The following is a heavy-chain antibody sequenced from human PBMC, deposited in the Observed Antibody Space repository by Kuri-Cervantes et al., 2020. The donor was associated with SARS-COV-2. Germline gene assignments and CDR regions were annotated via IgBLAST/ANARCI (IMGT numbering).Heavy chain of an antibody. V-gene: IGHV3-23*01. J-gene: IGHJ1*01. CDR2: ISGSGGST. CDR3: AKSSSGSYVHFQH. D-gene: IGHD1-26*01. Sequence: GESLKISCAASGFTFSIYGIHWARQAPGKGLEWVSAISGSGGSTYYADSVKGRFTISRDNSKNTLYLQMNSLRAEDTAVYYCAKSSSGSYVHFQHWGQGTLVTVSS. CDR1: GFTFSIYG.